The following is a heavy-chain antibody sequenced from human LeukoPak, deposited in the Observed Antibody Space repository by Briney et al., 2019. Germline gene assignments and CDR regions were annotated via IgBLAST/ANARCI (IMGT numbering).Heavy chain of an antibody. Sequence: GGSLRLSCAASGFTFSSYAMSWVRQAPGKGLEWVSAISGSGGSTYYADSVKGRFTISRDNSKNTLYLQMNSLRAEDTAVYYCAKDNCPKRYYDILTGCAGSRYFDYWGQGTLVTVSS. CDR3: AKDNCPKRYYDILTGCAGSRYFDY. D-gene: IGHD3-9*01. J-gene: IGHJ4*02. CDR1: GFTFSSYA. CDR2: ISGSGGST. V-gene: IGHV3-23*01.